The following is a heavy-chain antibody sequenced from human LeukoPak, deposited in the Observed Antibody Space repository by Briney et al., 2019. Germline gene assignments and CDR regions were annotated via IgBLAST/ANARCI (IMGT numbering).Heavy chain of an antibody. V-gene: IGHV4-38-2*01. CDR3: ARLNDGNNFKELEY. Sequence: SETLSLTCAVSGYSISSGYYWGWIRQPPGKGLEWIGSIYHSGSTYYIPSLKSRVTISVDTSKNQFSLKLSSVTAADTAVYYCARLNDGNNFKELEYWGQGTLVTVSS. J-gene: IGHJ4*02. CDR2: IYHSGST. D-gene: IGHD5-24*01. CDR1: GYSISSGYY.